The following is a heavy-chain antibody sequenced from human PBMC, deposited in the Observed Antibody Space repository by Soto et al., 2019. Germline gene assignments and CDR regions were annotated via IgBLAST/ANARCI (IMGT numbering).Heavy chain of an antibody. CDR2: ISYGGTRK. Sequence: GGSLRLSCGASGFTFSDYGMFWVRQAPGKGLEWVAVISYGGTRKYYADSVKGRFTISRDNSKNTLYLQMNSLRDEDTAVYYCAKDIPPEIDDFWHGMDVWGQGTTVTVSS. CDR3: AKDIPPEIDDFWHGMDV. V-gene: IGHV3-30*18. CDR1: GFTFSDYG. D-gene: IGHD3-3*01. J-gene: IGHJ6*02.